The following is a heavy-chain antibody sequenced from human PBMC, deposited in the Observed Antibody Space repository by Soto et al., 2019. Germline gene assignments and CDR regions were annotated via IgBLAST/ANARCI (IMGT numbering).Heavy chain of an antibody. D-gene: IGHD3-22*01. CDR3: ARDARYDSSGYYS. J-gene: IGHJ4*02. CDR1: GFTFSSYA. Sequence: GGSLRLSCAASGFTFSSYAMHWVRQAPGKGLEWVAVISYDGSNKYYADSVKGRFTISGDNSKNTLYLQMNSLRAEDTAVYYCARDARYDSSGYYSWGQGTLVTVSS. CDR2: ISYDGSNK. V-gene: IGHV3-30-3*01.